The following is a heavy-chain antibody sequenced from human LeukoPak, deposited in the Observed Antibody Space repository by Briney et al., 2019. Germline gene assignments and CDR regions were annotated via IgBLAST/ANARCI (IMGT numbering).Heavy chain of an antibody. CDR2: ITGSGGST. Sequence: GGSLRLSCAASGFTFSNFAMSWVRQAPGKGLEWVSTITGSGGSTYYADSVKGRFTISRDNSKNTLYLQMNSLRAEDTAVYYCARGHTAVTRHFDFWGQGTLVTVSS. CDR1: GFTFSNFA. D-gene: IGHD4-17*01. V-gene: IGHV3-23*01. J-gene: IGHJ4*02. CDR3: ARGHTAVTRHFDF.